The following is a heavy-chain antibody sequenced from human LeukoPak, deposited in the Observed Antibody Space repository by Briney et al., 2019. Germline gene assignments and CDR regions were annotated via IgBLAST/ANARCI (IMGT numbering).Heavy chain of an antibody. CDR1: GYTFTSYD. CDR3: ARSIVGVRKRNDY. V-gene: IGHV1-8*01. Sequence: ASVKVSCKASGYTFTSYDIIWVRQASGQGLERMGWMNPNSGHTGYAHKFQGRVTMTRSTSISTAYMELTSLTSEDSAVYYCARSIVGVRKRNDYWGQGTLVTVSS. CDR2: MNPNSGHT. D-gene: IGHD1-26*01. J-gene: IGHJ4*02.